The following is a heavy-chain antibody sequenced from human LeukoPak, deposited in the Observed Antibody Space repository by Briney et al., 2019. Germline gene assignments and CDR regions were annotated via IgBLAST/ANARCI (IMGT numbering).Heavy chain of an antibody. CDR3: ARDYSRGYSYGHDI. CDR2: IIPILGIA. D-gene: IGHD5-18*01. CDR1: GGTFSSYA. Sequence: SVKVSCKASGGTFSSYAISWVRQAPGQGLEWMGRIIPILGIANYAQKFQGRVTITADKSTSTAYMELSSLRSEDTAVYYCARDYSRGYSYGHDIWGQGTMVTVSS. V-gene: IGHV1-69*04. J-gene: IGHJ3*02.